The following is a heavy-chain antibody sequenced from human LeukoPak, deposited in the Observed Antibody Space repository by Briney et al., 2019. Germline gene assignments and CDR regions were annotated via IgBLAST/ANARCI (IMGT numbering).Heavy chain of an antibody. V-gene: IGHV3-23*01. CDR1: RFTFSSYA. Sequence: GGSLRLSRAASRFTFSSYAMSWVRQAPGKGLEWVSAISGSGGSTYYADSVKGRFTISRDNSKNTLYLQMNSLRAEDTAVYYCARGSGYLPFDYWGQGTLVTVSS. CDR2: ISGSGGST. D-gene: IGHD5-12*01. J-gene: IGHJ4*02. CDR3: ARGSGYLPFDY.